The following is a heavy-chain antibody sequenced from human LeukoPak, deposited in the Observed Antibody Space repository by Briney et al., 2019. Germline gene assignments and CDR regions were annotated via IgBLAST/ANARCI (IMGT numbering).Heavy chain of an antibody. CDR3: AKLAKYFYGSETFYFFEH. Sequence: PGGSLRLSCAASGFTFSSYWMHWVRQAPGKGLEWVASINQGETEKYYVDSVKGRFTISRDNGKNSLYLQMNSLRVEDTAVYYCAKLAKYFYGSETFYFFEHWGQGTPVTASS. CDR1: GFTFSSYW. CDR2: INQGETEK. J-gene: IGHJ4*02. D-gene: IGHD3-10*01. V-gene: IGHV3-7*01.